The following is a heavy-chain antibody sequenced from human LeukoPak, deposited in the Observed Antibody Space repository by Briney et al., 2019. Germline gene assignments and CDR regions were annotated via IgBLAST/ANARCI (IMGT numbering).Heavy chain of an antibody. CDR2: INHSGST. Sequence: PSETLSLTCAVYGGSFSGYYWSWIRQPPGKGQEWIGEINHSGSTNYNPSLKSRVTISVDTSKNQFSLKLSSVTAADTAVYYCARGQRVVPAAMCYFDYWGQGTLVTVSS. D-gene: IGHD2-2*01. CDR1: GGSFSGYY. J-gene: IGHJ4*02. CDR3: ARGQRVVPAAMCYFDY. V-gene: IGHV4-34*01.